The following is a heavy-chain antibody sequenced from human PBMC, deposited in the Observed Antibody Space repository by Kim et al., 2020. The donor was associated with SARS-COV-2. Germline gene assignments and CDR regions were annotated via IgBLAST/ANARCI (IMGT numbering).Heavy chain of an antibody. CDR3: ARTGVYGGNSVVDYYYYGMDV. CDR2: IIPILGIA. D-gene: IGHD4-17*01. CDR1: GGTFSSYA. Sequence: SVKVSCKASGGTFSSYAISWVRQAPGQGLEWMGRIIPILGIANYAQKFQGRVTITADKSTSTPYMELSSLRSEDTAVYYCARTGVYGGNSVVDYYYYGMDVWGQGTTVTVSS. J-gene: IGHJ6*02. V-gene: IGHV1-69*04.